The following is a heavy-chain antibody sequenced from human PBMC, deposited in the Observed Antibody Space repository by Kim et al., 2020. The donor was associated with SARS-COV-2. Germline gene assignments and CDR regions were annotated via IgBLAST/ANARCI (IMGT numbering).Heavy chain of an antibody. CDR3: ARGGRDDSSGYNY. V-gene: IGHV4-31*02. D-gene: IGHD3-22*01. J-gene: IGHJ4*02. Sequence: YNPSLKSRVTISVDTSKNQFSLKLSAVTAADTAVYYCARGGRDDSSGYNYWGQGTLVTVSS.